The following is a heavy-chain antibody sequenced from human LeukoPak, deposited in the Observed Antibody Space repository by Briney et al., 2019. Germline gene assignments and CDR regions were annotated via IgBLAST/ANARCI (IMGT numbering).Heavy chain of an antibody. V-gene: IGHV1-2*02. CDR1: GYTFTDDY. Sequence: AASVKVSCKASGYTFTDDYVHWVRQAPGQGLEWMGWINPNSGVTSYAQKFQGRVTMTRDMSISTAYMELSSLRSEDTAMYYCASGSSSCPGDDYWGQGTLVTVSS. J-gene: IGHJ4*02. CDR3: ASGSSSCPGDDY. CDR2: INPNSGVT. D-gene: IGHD6-13*01.